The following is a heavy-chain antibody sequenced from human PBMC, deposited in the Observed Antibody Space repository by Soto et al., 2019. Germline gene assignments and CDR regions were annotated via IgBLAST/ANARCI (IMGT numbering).Heavy chain of an antibody. CDR3: AKDRIWQAASGWDYYGMDV. CDR1: GFTFRDFG. D-gene: IGHD6-19*01. CDR2: MSYDGSNE. J-gene: IGHJ6*02. V-gene: IGHV3-30*18. Sequence: QVQLVESGGGVVQPGRSLRLSCAASGFTFRDFGMHWVRQAPGKGLEWVAVMSYDGSNELYVDSVKGRFTISRDNSQNTLFLQMASLTTEDTAIYYCAKDRIWQAASGWDYYGMDVWGQGTPVTVSS.